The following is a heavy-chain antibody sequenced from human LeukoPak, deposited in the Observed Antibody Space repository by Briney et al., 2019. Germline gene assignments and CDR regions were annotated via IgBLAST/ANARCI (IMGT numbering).Heavy chain of an antibody. Sequence: SETPSLTCTVSGASVTSGIYYWSWIRQPPGKGLEWIGFMHHSGSTSHHPSLQNRVTMSVDTSKNQLSLKLTSATAADTAMYFCAGVRTAGTGPDCWGQGTTVTVSS. CDR2: MHHSGST. CDR1: GASVTSGIYY. CDR3: AGVRTAGTGPDC. V-gene: IGHV4-61*01. D-gene: IGHD6-13*01. J-gene: IGHJ6*02.